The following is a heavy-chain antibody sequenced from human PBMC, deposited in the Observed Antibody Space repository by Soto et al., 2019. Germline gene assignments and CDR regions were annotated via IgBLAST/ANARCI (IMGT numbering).Heavy chain of an antibody. D-gene: IGHD1-26*01. CDR1: GYTFTGYY. Sequence: ASVKFSCKASGYTFTGYYMHWVRQAPGQGLECMGWINPNSGGTNYAQKFQGRVTMTRXTXXSXXXMXLXXLRXDXTAVYYCAKDPVELYYGMDVWGQGTTVTVSS. V-gene: IGHV1-2*02. CDR3: AKDPVELYYGMDV. J-gene: IGHJ6*02. CDR2: INPNSGGT.